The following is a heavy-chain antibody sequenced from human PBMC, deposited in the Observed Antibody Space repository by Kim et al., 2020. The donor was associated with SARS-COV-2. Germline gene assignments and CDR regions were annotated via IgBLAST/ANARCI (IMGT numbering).Heavy chain of an antibody. J-gene: IGHJ4*02. V-gene: IGHV4-4*02. CDR1: GGSISSSNW. CDR2: IYHSGST. D-gene: IGHD3-10*01. CDR3: ARDLLDYYGSWATTYYFDY. Sequence: SETLSLTCAVSGGSISSSNWRSWVRQPPGKGLEWIGEIYHSGSTNYKPSLKSRVTISVDKSKNQFSLKLSSVTAADTAVYYCARDLLDYYGSWATTYYFDYWGQGTLVTVSS.